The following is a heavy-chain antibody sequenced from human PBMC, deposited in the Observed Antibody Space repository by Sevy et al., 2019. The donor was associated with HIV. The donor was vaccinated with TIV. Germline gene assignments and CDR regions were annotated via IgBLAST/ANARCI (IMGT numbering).Heavy chain of an antibody. CDR1: GGSISSYY. CDR2: IYYSGST. J-gene: IGHJ6*02. Sequence: SETLSLTCTVSGGSISSYYWSWIRQPPGKGLEWIGYIYYSGSTNYNPPLKSRVTISVDTSKNQFSLKLSSVTAADTAVYYCAGLKAFYYYGMDVWGQGTTVTVSS. V-gene: IGHV4-59*01. CDR3: AGLKAFYYYGMDV.